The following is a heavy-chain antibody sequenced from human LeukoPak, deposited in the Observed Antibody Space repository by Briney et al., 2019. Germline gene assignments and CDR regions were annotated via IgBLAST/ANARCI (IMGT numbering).Heavy chain of an antibody. CDR3: AELGITMIGGV. J-gene: IGHJ6*04. CDR1: GFTFSSNS. Sequence: GGSLRLSCAASGFTFSSNSMTWVRQAPGKGLEWVSSITGRSSYIFYADSVQGRFTISRDNAKNSLYLQMNSLRAEDTAVYYCAELGITMIGGVWGKGTTVTISS. D-gene: IGHD3-10*02. CDR2: ITGRSSYI. V-gene: IGHV3-21*01.